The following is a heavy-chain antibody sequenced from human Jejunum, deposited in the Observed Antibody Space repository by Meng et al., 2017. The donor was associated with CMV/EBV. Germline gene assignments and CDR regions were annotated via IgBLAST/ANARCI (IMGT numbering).Heavy chain of an antibody. CDR2: IKTDGTST. V-gene: IGHV3-74*01. CDR3: VRDADTAMVTNNWFDS. Sequence: GFTFSRYWMHWVRQAKGKGPVWISRIKTDGTSTSYADSVEGRFTTSRDNAKNTLYLQMNSLRAEDTAVYYCVRDADTAMVTNNWFDSWGQGTLVTVSS. CDR1: GFTFSRYW. J-gene: IGHJ5*01. D-gene: IGHD5-18*01.